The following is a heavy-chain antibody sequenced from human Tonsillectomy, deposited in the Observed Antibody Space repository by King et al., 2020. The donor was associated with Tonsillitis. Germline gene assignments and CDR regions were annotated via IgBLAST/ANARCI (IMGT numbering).Heavy chain of an antibody. CDR1: GGSISGYY. J-gene: IGHJ4*02. V-gene: IGHV4-59*01. CDR3: ARVSVRSYGSDDFDY. Sequence: VQLQESGPGLVKPSETLSLTCTVSGGSISGYYWSWIRQPPGKGLEWIGYIYYSGSTNYNPSLTSRVTMSVDTSKNQFSLKLSSVTAADTAVYYCARVSVRSYGSDDFDYWGQGTLVTVSS. D-gene: IGHD5-18*01. CDR2: IYYSGST.